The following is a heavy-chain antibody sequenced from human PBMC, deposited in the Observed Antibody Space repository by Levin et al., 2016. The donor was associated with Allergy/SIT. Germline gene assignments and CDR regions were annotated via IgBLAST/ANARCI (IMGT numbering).Heavy chain of an antibody. J-gene: IGHJ5*02. D-gene: IGHD3-22*01. CDR2: IIPFFHTT. Sequence: SVKVSCKAPGGTFSDYAISWVRQAPGQGLEWMGGIIPFFHTTNYAQKFQGRVTMTRNTSISTAYMELSSLRSEDTAVYYCARNTKTFTMIVVADNWFDPWGQGTLVTVSS. V-gene: IGHV1-69*05. CDR3: ARNTKTFTMIVVADNWFDP. CDR1: GGTFSDYA.